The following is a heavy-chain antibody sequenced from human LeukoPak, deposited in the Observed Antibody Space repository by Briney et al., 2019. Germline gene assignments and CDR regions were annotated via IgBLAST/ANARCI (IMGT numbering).Heavy chain of an antibody. Sequence: SETLSLTCTVSGGSISSGGYYWSWIRQHPGKGLEWIGCIYYSGSAYYNPSLKSRVAISVDTSKDQFSLRLSSVTAADTAVYYCARDLHHGIYYYFYMDVWGKGTTVTVSS. V-gene: IGHV4-30-4*08. D-gene: IGHD1-14*01. CDR1: GGSISSGGYY. CDR3: ARDLHHGIYYYFYMDV. CDR2: IYYSGSA. J-gene: IGHJ6*03.